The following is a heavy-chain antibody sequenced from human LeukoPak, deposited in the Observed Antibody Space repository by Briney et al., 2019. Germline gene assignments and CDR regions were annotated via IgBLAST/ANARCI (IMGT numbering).Heavy chain of an antibody. Sequence: ASVKLSCKAPGYTFTGYYMHWVRQAPGQGLEWMGWINPNSGGTNYAQKFQGRVTMTRDTSISTAYMELSRLRSDDTAVYYCARAWDIVVVPAAILDYWGQGTLVTVSS. CDR2: INPNSGGT. D-gene: IGHD2-2*01. J-gene: IGHJ4*02. CDR3: ARAWDIVVVPAAILDY. CDR1: GYTFTGYY. V-gene: IGHV1-2*02.